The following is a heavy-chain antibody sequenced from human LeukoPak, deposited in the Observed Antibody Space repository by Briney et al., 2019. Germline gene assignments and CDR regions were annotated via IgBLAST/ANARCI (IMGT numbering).Heavy chain of an antibody. CDR1: GFTFSSYA. V-gene: IGHV3-23*01. J-gene: IGHJ6*02. CDR2: ISGSGGST. D-gene: IGHD4-11*01. CDR3: ANWGRARMTTETTIGVDYYYGMDV. Sequence: GGSLRLSCAASGFTFSSYAMSWARQAPGKGLEWVSAISGSGGSTYYADSVKGRFTISRDNSKNTLYLQMNSLRAEDTAVYYWANWGRARMTTETTIGVDYYYGMDVWGQGTTVTVSS.